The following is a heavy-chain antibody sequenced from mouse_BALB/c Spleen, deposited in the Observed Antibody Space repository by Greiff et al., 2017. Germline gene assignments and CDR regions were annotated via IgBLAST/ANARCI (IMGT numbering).Heavy chain of an antibody. CDR3: ARSTGFAY. J-gene: IGHJ3*01. CDR1: GFTFSSYA. Sequence: EVKVVESGGGLVKPGGSLKLSCAASGFTFSSYAMSWVRQTPEKRLEWVASISSGGSTYYPDSVKGRFTISRDNARNILYLQMSSLRSEDTAMYYCARSTGFAYWGQGTLVTVSA. V-gene: IGHV5-6-5*01. D-gene: IGHD2-1*01. CDR2: ISSGGST.